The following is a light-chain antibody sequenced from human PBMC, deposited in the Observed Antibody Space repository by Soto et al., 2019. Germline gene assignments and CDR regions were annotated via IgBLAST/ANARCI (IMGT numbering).Light chain of an antibody. V-gene: IGLV1-40*01. CDR1: SSNIGAGYD. CDR3: QSYDRSISTSV. Sequence: QSVLTQPPSVSGAPVQRVTISCTGSSSNIGAGYDVHWYQQFPGTAPKLLIFGNSDRPSGLPARFSAAKDGSSASLAIPGLQHEDEADYFCQSYDRSISTSVFGTAPKVTVL. CDR2: GNS. J-gene: IGLJ1*01.